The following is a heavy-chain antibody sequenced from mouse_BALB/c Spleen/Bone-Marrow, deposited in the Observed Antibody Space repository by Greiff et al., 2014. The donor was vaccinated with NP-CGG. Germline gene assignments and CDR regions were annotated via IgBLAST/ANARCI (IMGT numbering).Heavy chain of an antibody. D-gene: IGHD1-1*01. CDR1: RFTSSSYG. J-gene: IGHJ4*01. CDR2: INSNGGST. Sequence: DVMLVESGGGLVQPGGSLKLSCAASRFTSSSYGMSWVRQTPDKRLELVATINSNGGSTYYPDSVKGRFTISRDNAKNTLYLQMSSLKSEDTAMYYCARDRYYGYAMDYWGQGTSVTVSS. V-gene: IGHV5-6-3*01. CDR3: ARDRYYGYAMDY.